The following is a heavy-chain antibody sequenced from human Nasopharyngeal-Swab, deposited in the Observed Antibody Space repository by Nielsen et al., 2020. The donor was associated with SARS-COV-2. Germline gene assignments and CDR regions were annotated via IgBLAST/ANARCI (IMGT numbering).Heavy chain of an antibody. CDR3: ARGRRRYFYYDYVWGNYPVGGYFDY. V-gene: IGHV1-18*04. CDR1: GYTFTSYG. J-gene: IGHJ4*02. Sequence: ASVKVSCKASGYTFTSYGISWVRQAPGQGLEWMGWISAYNGNTNYAQKLQGRVTMTTDTSTSTAYMELRSLRSDDTAVYYCARGRRRYFYYDYVWGNYPVGGYFDYWGQGTLVTVSS. D-gene: IGHD3-16*02. CDR2: ISAYNGNT.